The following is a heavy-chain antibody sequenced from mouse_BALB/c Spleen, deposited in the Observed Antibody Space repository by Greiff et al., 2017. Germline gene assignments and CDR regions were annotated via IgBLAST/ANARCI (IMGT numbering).Heavy chain of an antibody. CDR2: ISSGGSYT. D-gene: IGHD2-4*01. J-gene: IGHJ2*01. CDR3: ARGGLRRGFDY. CDR1: GFTFSSYA. V-gene: IGHV5-9-4*01. Sequence: EVQGVESGGGLVKPGGSLKLSCAASGFTFSSYAMSWVRQSPEKRLEWVAEISSGGSYTYYPDTVTGRFTISRDNAKNTLYLEMSSLRSEDTAMYYCARGGLRRGFDYWGQGTTLTVSS.